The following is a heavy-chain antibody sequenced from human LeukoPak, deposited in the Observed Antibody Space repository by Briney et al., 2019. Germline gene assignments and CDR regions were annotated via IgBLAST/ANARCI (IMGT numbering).Heavy chain of an antibody. J-gene: IGHJ3*02. D-gene: IGHD3-22*01. CDR2: IYFDGSNN. V-gene: IGHV3-30*14. CDR1: GFTLSSYA. Sequence: GRTLRLSCAASGFTLSSYAMLWVRQAPGKGLEGVAVIYFDGSNNYYADSVKDRFPMSRDNPKNTLYVQMNSLRAEDTAVYYCARIYYDSSGHYNECALDIGGKGTMVTVSS. CDR3: ARIYYDSSGHYNECALDI.